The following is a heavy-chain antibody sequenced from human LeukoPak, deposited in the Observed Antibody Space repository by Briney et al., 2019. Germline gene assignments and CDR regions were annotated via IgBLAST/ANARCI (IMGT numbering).Heavy chain of an antibody. J-gene: IGHJ4*02. D-gene: IGHD1-26*01. CDR1: GYTFTDYY. V-gene: IGHV1-2*02. CDR2: INSNSGAT. Sequence: ASVKVSCKASGYTFTDYYMQWVRQAPGQGPEWMGWINSNSGATNYAQKFQGRVTMTRDTSISTVYMELSSLGSDDTAVYYCARGRDRGASTPFDYWGQGTLVTVSS. CDR3: ARGRDRGASTPFDY.